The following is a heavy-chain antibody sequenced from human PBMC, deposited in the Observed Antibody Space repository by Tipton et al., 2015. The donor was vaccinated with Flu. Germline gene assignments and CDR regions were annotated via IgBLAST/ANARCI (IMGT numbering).Heavy chain of an antibody. Sequence: TLSLTCTVSGASISSHYWSWIRQPAGKGLEWIGRIYTSDNTNYNASLKSRVTVSVDTSKNQFSLRLSSVTAADTAVYYCARSRTVFGMTITSLFDYWGQGTLVTVSS. CDR1: GASISSHY. CDR3: ARSRTVFGMTITSLFDY. V-gene: IGHV4-4*07. D-gene: IGHD3-3*01. J-gene: IGHJ4*02. CDR2: IYTSDNT.